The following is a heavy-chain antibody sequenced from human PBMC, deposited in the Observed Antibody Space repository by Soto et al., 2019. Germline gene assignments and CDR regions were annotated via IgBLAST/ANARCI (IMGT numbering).Heavy chain of an antibody. CDR3: ARGPSRLIMIAEPAEGFLGLGP. D-gene: IGHD2-21*01. V-gene: IGHV1-8*02. CDR2: MNPQNGDT. Sequence: QVQLVQSGAEVKKPGASVKVSCKASGYNFGNYDLNWVRQATGQGLEWMGWMNPQNGDTGHAQKFHGRVLLTRDTSMSTADMELSGLRPDDTAVYYCARGPSRLIMIAEPAEGFLGLGPGGQWTLVIVSS. J-gene: IGHJ5*02. CDR1: GYNFGNYD.